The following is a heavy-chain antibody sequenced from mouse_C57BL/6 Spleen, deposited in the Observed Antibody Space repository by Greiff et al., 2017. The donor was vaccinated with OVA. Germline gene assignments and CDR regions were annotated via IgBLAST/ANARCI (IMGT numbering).Heavy chain of an antibody. Sequence: QVHVKQSGPELVKPGASVKISCKASGYAFSSSWMNWVKQRPGKGLEWIGRIYPGDGDTNYNGKFKGKATLTADKSSSTAYMQLSSLTSEDSAVYFCASDYSNYEAYWGQGTLVTVSA. V-gene: IGHV1-82*01. D-gene: IGHD2-5*01. CDR3: ASDYSNYEAY. CDR2: IYPGDGDT. CDR1: GYAFSSSW. J-gene: IGHJ3*01.